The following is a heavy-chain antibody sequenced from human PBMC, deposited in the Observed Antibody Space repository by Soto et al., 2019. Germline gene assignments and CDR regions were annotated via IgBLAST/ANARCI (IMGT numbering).Heavy chain of an antibody. CDR3: AAEAYYNSTGSPP. J-gene: IGHJ5*02. CDR2: IVVGSGNT. V-gene: IGHV1-58*01. Sequence: PGGKGSCNASALTFTTSAVQWVRPARGQGREWIGWIVVGSGNTNYAQKFQERVTITRDMSTSTAYLELSSLRSEDTAVYYCAAEAYYNSTGSPPWGQGPLVTVSS. D-gene: IGHD3-22*01. CDR1: ALTFTTSA.